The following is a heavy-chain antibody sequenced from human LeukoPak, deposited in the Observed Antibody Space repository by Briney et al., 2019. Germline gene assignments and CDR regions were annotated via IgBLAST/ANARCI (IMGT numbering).Heavy chain of an antibody. CDR2: INPNNGGT. Sequence: EASVKVSCKASGYTFTGNHLYWVRQAPGQGLEWMGWINPNNGGTSFAQNFQGSVTLTRDTSISTAYMELSTLRSDDTAVYYCARGAGPKAFDVWGQGTMVTVST. CDR3: ARGAGPKAFDV. CDR1: GYTFTGNH. V-gene: IGHV1-2*02. J-gene: IGHJ3*01.